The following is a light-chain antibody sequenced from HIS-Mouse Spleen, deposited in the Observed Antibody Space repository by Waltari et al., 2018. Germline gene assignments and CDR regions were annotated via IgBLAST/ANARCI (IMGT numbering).Light chain of an antibody. CDR3: NARDSSGNHVV. Sequence: SSELTQDPAVSVALGQTVRITCQGDSLRSYYASWYQQKPGQAPLLGIYGKTNRPSGIPDRFSGASSGNTASLTITGAQAEDEADYYCNARDSSGNHVVFGGGTKLTVL. V-gene: IGLV3-19*01. CDR2: GKT. J-gene: IGLJ2*01. CDR1: SLRSYY.